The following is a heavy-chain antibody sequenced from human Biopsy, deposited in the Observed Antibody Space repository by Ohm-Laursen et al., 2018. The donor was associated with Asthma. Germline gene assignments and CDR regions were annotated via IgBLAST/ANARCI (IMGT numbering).Heavy chain of an antibody. CDR2: IYYNGSN. CDR1: YGSITSGGYY. CDR3: ARAQDYYDSRGYYKSFDY. D-gene: IGHD3-22*01. Sequence: TLSLTCTVSYGSITSGGYYWTWLRQRLGKGVEWFRFIYYNGSNYYNPCLKSRVSISIDTSKNQFYLKLSSVTAVDTAVYYCARAQDYYDSRGYYKSFDYWGQGTLVAVSS. V-gene: IGHV4-31*03. J-gene: IGHJ4*02.